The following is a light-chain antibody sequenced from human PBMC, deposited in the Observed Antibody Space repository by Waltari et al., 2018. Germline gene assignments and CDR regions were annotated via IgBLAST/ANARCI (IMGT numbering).Light chain of an antibody. J-gene: IGKJ1*01. V-gene: IGKV2-30*02. CDR3: MQAKFWPWT. Sequence: LGQPSSISCRSAQGLVHTDGSTYVSWYQQRPGQSPRRLIYQVSKRDSGVPDRFRGSGSGTDFTLEISRVEADDVGFYYCMQAKFWPWTFGQGTEVEIK. CDR2: QVS. CDR1: QGLVHTDGSTY.